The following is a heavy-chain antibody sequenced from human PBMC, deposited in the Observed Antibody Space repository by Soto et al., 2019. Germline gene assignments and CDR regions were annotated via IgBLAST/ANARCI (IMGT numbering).Heavy chain of an antibody. V-gene: IGHV4-39*01. CDR1: GGSTSSSSYY. D-gene: IGHD6-13*01. CDR3: ARQPQQLVSWFDP. CDR2: IYYSGST. J-gene: IGHJ5*02. Sequence: SETLSLTCTVSGGSTSSSSYYWGWIRQPPGKGLEWIGSIYYSGSTYYNPSLKSRVTISVDTSKNQFSLKLSSVTAADTAVYYCARQPQQLVSWFDPWGQGTQDTVSS.